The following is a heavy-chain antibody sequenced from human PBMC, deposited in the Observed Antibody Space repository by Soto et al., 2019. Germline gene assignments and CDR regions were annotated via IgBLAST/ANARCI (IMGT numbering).Heavy chain of an antibody. CDR2: MYYGGST. Sequence: SETLSLTCTVSGGSISTYYWTWIRQPPGKGLEWIGYMYYGGSTNYNPSLKSRVTVSGDTSKNDFSLKLTSVTAADTAVYYCARSTGYGDSYFDYWGRGTLVTVPQ. D-gene: IGHD4-17*01. CDR1: GGSISTYY. J-gene: IGHJ4*02. CDR3: ARSTGYGDSYFDY. V-gene: IGHV4-59*01.